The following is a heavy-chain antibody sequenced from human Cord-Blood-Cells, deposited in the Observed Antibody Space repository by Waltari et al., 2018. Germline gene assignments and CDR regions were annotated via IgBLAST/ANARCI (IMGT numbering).Heavy chain of an antibody. CDR2: IYYSGST. Sequence: QVQLQESGPGLVKPSETLSLTCTVSGGSISSHYWSWIRQPPGKGLVGIGYIYYSGSTHYNPPLKSRVTISVDTSKNQFSLKLSSVTAADTAVYYCARERSSGSYYFDYWGQGTLVTVSS. D-gene: IGHD1-26*01. CDR1: GGSISSHY. J-gene: IGHJ4*02. V-gene: IGHV4-59*11. CDR3: ARERSSGSYYFDY.